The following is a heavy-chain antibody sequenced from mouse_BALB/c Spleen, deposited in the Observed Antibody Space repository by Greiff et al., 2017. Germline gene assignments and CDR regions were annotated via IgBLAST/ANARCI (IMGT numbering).Heavy chain of an antibody. Sequence: QVQLKQPGAELVKPGASVKLSCKASGYTFTSYWMHWVKQRPGQGLEWIGEIDPSDSYTNYNQKFKGKATLTVDKSSSTAYMQLSSLTSEDSAVYYCARRDYDDYFDYWGQGTTRTVSS. D-gene: IGHD2-4*01. J-gene: IGHJ2*01. V-gene: IGHV1-69*02. CDR3: ARRDYDDYFDY. CDR1: GYTFTSYW. CDR2: IDPSDSYT.